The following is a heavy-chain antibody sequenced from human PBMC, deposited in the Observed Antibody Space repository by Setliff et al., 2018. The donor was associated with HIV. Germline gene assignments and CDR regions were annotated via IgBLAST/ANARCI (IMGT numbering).Heavy chain of an antibody. CDR1: GFTFSDFG. Sequence: GGSLRLSCAASGFTFSDFGMSWVRQAPGKGLEWVSGIRGSGESTYYGEFETGHFTISRDNSKNMLYLQMTSLGVEGTAVYYCAKGVQSLRPYYFDSWGPGTLVTVSS. J-gene: IGHJ4*02. CDR2: IRGSGEST. CDR3: AKGVQSLRPYYFDS. D-gene: IGHD4-17*01. V-gene: IGHV3-23*01.